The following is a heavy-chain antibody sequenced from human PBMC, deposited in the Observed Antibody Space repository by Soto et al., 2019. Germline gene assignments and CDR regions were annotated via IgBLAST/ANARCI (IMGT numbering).Heavy chain of an antibody. CDR2: IIPILGIA. V-gene: IGHV1-69*08. CDR1: GGTFSSYT. D-gene: IGHD6-13*01. J-gene: IGHJ4*02. CDR3: ARDRFAIAAAGPFDY. Sequence: QVQLVQSGAEVKKPGSSVKVSCKASGGTFSSYTISWVRQAPGQGLEWMGRIIPILGIANYAKKFQGRVTIXXHXSXITAYMELSSLRSADTAVYYCARDRFAIAAAGPFDYWGQGTLVTASS.